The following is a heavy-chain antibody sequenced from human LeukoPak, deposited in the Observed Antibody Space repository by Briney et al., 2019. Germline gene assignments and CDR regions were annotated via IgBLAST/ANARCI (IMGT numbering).Heavy chain of an antibody. CDR3: ARGYSGYDSPLDY. J-gene: IGHJ4*02. CDR2: ISSSSSSYI. D-gene: IGHD5-12*01. Sequence: GGSLRLSCAASGFTFSSYSMNWVRQAPGKGLEWVSSISSSSSSYIYHADSVKGRFTISRDNAKNSLYLQMNSLRAEDTAVYYCARGYSGYDSPLDYWGQGTLVTVSS. CDR1: GFTFSSYS. V-gene: IGHV3-21*01.